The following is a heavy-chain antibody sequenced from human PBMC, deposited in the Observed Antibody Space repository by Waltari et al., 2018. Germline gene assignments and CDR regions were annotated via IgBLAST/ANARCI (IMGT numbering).Heavy chain of an antibody. CDR1: GGSFSGYY. CDR2: INHSGST. J-gene: IGHJ6*02. D-gene: IGHD2-8*01. Sequence: QVQLQQWGAGLLKPSETLSLTCAVYGGSFSGYYWSWIRQPPGKGLEWIGEINHSGSTNYNPSLKSRVTISVDTSKNQFSLKLSSVTAADTAVYYCARGPVLDVWGQGTTVIVSS. CDR3: ARGPVLDV. V-gene: IGHV4-34*01.